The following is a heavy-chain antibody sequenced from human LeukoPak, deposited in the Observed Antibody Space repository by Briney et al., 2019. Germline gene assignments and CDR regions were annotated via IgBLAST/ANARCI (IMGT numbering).Heavy chain of an antibody. CDR2: INHSGST. V-gene: IGHV4-34*01. CDR3: ARPLSNSWDWFDP. CDR1: GGSFSGYY. D-gene: IGHD6-13*01. Sequence: PSETLSLTCAVYGGSFSGYYWSWIRRPPGKGLEWIGEINHSGSTNYNPSLKSRATISIDTSKNQFSLNLRSVTAADTAVYYCARPLSNSWDWFDPWGQGTLVTVSS. J-gene: IGHJ5*02.